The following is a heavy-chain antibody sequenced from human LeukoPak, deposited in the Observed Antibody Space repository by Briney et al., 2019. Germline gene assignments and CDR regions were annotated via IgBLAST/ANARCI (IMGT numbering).Heavy chain of an antibody. CDR3: ARTARHLDY. V-gene: IGHV3-11*04. CDR2: ISGSGTDI. CDR1: GFTFSNYN. Sequence: GGSLRLSCAASGFTFSNYNMNWIRQAPGKGLECLSYISGSGTDINYADSVRGRFTISRDNAKNLLYLQMNDLRVEDTAVYYCARTARHLDYWGQGTLVTVSS. J-gene: IGHJ4*02. D-gene: IGHD5-18*01.